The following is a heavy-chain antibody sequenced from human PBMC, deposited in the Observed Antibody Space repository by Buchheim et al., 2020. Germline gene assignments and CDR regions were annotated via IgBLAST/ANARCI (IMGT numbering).Heavy chain of an antibody. CDR3: ARVHDYDFWSGYPYYYYYYGMDV. V-gene: IGHV3-74*01. Sequence: EVQLVESGGGLVQPGGSLRLSCAASGFTFSSYWMHWVRQAPGKGLVWVSRINSDGSSTSYADSVKGRFTISRDNAKKTLYLQMNSLRAEDTAVYYCARVHDYDFWSGYPYYYYYYGMDVWGQGTT. CDR1: GFTFSSYW. J-gene: IGHJ6*02. CDR2: INSDGSST. D-gene: IGHD3-3*01.